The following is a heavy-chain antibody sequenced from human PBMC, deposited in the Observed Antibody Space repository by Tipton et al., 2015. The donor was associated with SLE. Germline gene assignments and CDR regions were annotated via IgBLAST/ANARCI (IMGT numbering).Heavy chain of an antibody. CDR2: IYSGGST. CDR3: ARKKGAIAAFDY. J-gene: IGHJ4*02. Sequence: QLVQSGGGLVQPGGSLRLSCAASGFTVSSNYMSWVRQAPGKGLEWVSVIYSGGSTYYTDSVKGRVTISVDRSKNQFSLKLSSVTAADTAVYYCARKKGAIAAFDYWGQGTLVTVSS. CDR1: GFTVSSNY. D-gene: IGHD1-26*01. V-gene: IGHV3-66*01.